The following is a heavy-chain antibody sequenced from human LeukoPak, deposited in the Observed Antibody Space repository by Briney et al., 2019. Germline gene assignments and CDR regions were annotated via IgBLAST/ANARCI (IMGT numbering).Heavy chain of an antibody. V-gene: IGHV3-30*02. Sequence: AGGSLRLSCAASGFTFSSYGMHWVRQAPGKGLEWVAFIRYDGSNKYYADSVKGRFTISRDNSKNTLYLQMNSLRAEDTAVYYCARGGYYDSSGYYLYWGQGTLVTVSS. CDR2: IRYDGSNK. D-gene: IGHD3-22*01. J-gene: IGHJ4*02. CDR3: ARGGYYDSSGYYLY. CDR1: GFTFSSYG.